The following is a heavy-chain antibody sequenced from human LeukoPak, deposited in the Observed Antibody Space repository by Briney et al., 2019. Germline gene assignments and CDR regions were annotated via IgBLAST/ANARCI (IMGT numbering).Heavy chain of an antibody. CDR2: IYHSGST. J-gene: IGHJ4*02. D-gene: IGHD3-22*01. CDR3: TRRRTSSGYYHQFDY. V-gene: IGHV4-38-2*02. Sequence: PSVTLSLTCTVSGYSISSGYYWGWIRQPPGKGLEWIGSIYHSGSTYYNPSLKSRVTISVDTSKNQFSLKLSSVTAADTAVYYCTRRRTSSGYYHQFDYWGQGTLVTVSS. CDR1: GYSISSGYY.